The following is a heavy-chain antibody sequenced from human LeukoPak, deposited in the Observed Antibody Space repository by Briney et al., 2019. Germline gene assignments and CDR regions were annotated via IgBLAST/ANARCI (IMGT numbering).Heavy chain of an antibody. D-gene: IGHD2-2*01. J-gene: IGHJ4*02. CDR2: ISYDGTIR. Sequence: GGSLRLSCAASGFTFSSYGMHWVRQAPGKGLEWVAVISYDGTIRNYADSVKGRFTISRDNSKNTLCLQMNSLTAEDTALYYCAKGGCSSTTCYLANSWGQGTLVTVSS. CDR1: GFTFSSYG. CDR3: AKGGCSSTTCYLANS. V-gene: IGHV3-30*18.